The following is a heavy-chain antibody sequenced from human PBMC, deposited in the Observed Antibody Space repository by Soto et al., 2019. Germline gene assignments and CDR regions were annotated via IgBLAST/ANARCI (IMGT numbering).Heavy chain of an antibody. CDR1: GFTFSSYW. Sequence: PGGSLRLSCAASGFTFSSYWMHWVRQAPGKGMVWVSRINSDGSSTSYADSVKGRFTISRDNAKNTLYLQMNSLRAEDTAVYYCARDRVAAAGDYWGQGTLVTVSS. V-gene: IGHV3-74*01. J-gene: IGHJ4*02. CDR3: ARDRVAAAGDY. CDR2: INSDGSST. D-gene: IGHD6-13*01.